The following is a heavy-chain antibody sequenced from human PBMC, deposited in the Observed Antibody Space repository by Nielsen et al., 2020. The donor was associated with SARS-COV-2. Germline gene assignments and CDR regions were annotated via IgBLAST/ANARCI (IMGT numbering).Heavy chain of an antibody. CDR3: ARDESSSWPSFDY. CDR2: ISHDGNTK. CDR1: GFTFSSYV. J-gene: IGHJ4*02. Sequence: GGSLRLSCAASGFTFSSYVMHWVRQAPGKGLEWVAVISHDGNTKYYADSVKGRFTISRDNSKNTLYLQMNSLRSDDTAVYYCARDESSSWPSFDYWGQGTLVTVSS. D-gene: IGHD6-13*01. V-gene: IGHV3-30*03.